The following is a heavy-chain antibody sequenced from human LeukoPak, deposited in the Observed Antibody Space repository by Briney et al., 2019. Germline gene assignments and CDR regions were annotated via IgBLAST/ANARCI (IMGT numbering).Heavy chain of an antibody. V-gene: IGHV4-30-2*01. Sequence: SETLSLTCAVSGGSISSGGYSRSWIRQPPGKGLEWIGYIYHSGSTYYNPSLKSRVTISVDRSKNQFSLKLSSVTAADTAVYYCASIAAAGPWWYFDYWGQGTLVTVSS. CDR3: ASIAAAGPWWYFDY. D-gene: IGHD6-13*01. J-gene: IGHJ4*02. CDR2: IYHSGST. CDR1: GGSISSGGYS.